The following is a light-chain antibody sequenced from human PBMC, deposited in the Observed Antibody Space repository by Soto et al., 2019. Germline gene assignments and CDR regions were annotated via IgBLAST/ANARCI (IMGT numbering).Light chain of an antibody. CDR3: SSYTTRSTLV. CDR1: SSDVGAYDF. J-gene: IGLJ2*01. V-gene: IGLV2-14*01. Sequence: QYALTQPASVSGSPGQSITISCTGNSSDVGAYDFVSWYQHYPGKAPKLVTFDVTHRPPGISDRFSGSKSANTASLTISGLQAEDEDFYYCSSYTTRSTLVFGGGTKLTVL. CDR2: DVT.